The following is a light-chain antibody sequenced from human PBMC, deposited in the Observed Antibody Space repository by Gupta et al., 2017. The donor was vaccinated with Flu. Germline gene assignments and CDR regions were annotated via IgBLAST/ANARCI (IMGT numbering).Light chain of an antibody. CDR3: PQRYDWPLT. Sequence: PASLSLSPGDRATLSCRASQSLTSGLAWYQQKPGKAPRRLIYDESSGTPGIPARVSGTGSGTDFTLTINSLQPEDFAVYYCPQRYDWPLTFGEGTKVEIK. V-gene: IGKV3-11*01. J-gene: IGKJ4*02. CDR2: DES. CDR1: QSLTSG.